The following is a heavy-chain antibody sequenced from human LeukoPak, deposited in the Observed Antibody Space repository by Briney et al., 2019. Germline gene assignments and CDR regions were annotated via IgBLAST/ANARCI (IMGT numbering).Heavy chain of an antibody. V-gene: IGHV3-66*02. Sequence: PGGSLRLSCAASGFTVSSNYMSWVRQAPGKGLEWVSVIYSGGSTYYADSVKGRFTISRDNSKNTLYLQMNSLRAEDTAVYYCAKEIEIGYHPYYFDYWGQGTLVTVSS. CDR1: GFTVSSNY. CDR2: IYSGGST. J-gene: IGHJ4*02. CDR3: AKEIEIGYHPYYFDY. D-gene: IGHD2-15*01.